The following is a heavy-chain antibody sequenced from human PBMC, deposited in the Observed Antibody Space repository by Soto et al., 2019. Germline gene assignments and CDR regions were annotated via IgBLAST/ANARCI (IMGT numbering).Heavy chain of an antibody. D-gene: IGHD6-19*01. J-gene: IGHJ5*02. CDR1: GGTFSSYA. CDR2: IIPIFGTA. Sequence: SVKVSCKASGGTFSSYAISWVRQAPGQGLEWVGGIIPIFGTANYAQKFQGRVTITADESTSTAYMELSSLRSEDTAVYYCARDPGIAVAGASNWFDPWGQGTLVTVSS. CDR3: ARDPGIAVAGASNWFDP. V-gene: IGHV1-69*13.